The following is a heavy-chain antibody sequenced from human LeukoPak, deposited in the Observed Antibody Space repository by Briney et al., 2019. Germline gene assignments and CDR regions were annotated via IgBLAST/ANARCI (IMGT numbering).Heavy chain of an antibody. D-gene: IGHD2/OR15-2a*01. CDR3: VKPLSFVPIFEF. Sequence: PGGSLRLSCAASGFSFGTYGMHWVRQAPDKGLEWVAFNSYDGSDDYYADSVKGRFTISRDNANNTLYLQMNSLRAEDTAVYFCVKPLSFVPIFEFWGQGTLVTVSS. J-gene: IGHJ4*02. CDR2: NSYDGSDD. V-gene: IGHV3-30*18. CDR1: GFSFGTYG.